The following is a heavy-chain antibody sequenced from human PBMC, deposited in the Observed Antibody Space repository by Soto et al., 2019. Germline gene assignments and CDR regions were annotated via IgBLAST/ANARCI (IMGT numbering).Heavy chain of an antibody. V-gene: IGHV4-39*01. D-gene: IGHD6-13*01. J-gene: IGHJ4*02. CDR3: AGVAAAGNHFVDY. Sequence: PSETRSLTCTVSGGSISSGSYYWGWIRQPPGKGLEWIGSIYYSGSPYYNPSLKSRVTISVETSKNRFSLKLSSVTAADTAVYYFAGVAAAGNHFVDYWGQGTLVTVS. CDR2: IYYSGSP. CDR1: GGSISSGSYY.